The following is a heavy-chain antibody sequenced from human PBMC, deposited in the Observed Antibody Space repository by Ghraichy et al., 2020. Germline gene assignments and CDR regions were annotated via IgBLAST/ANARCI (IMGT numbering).Heavy chain of an antibody. CDR3: ARRGRKLTSGNDY. CDR1: GGSISSSSYY. J-gene: IGHJ4*02. CDR2: IYYSGST. D-gene: IGHD3-10*01. Sequence: SQTLSLTCTVSGGSISSSSYYWGWIRQPPGKGLEWIGSIYYSGSTYYNPSLKSRVTISVDTSKNQFSLKLSSVTAADTAVYYCARRGRKLTSGNDYWGQGTLVTVSS. V-gene: IGHV4-39*01.